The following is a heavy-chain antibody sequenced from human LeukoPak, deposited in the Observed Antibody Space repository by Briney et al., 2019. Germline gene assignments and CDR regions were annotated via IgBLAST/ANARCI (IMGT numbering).Heavy chain of an antibody. Sequence: PGGSLRLSCTASGFAFSTYWMFWVRHGPGKGLVWVSQINPEGASTTYGDPAKGRFTASRDNAKNAPHLQMNSLRVDDTAVYYCARGTAITAGIDFWGQGTLVTVSS. J-gene: IGHJ4*02. CDR3: ARGTAITAGIDF. V-gene: IGHV3-74*01. CDR2: INPEGAST. CDR1: GFAFSTYW. D-gene: IGHD6-19*01.